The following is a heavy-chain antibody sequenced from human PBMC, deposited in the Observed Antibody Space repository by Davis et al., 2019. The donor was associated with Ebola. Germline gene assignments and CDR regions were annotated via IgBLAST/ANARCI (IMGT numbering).Heavy chain of an antibody. J-gene: IGHJ6*02. V-gene: IGHV4-39*01. CDR3: ARRMDV. CDR1: GGPISSSSYY. Sequence: MPSETLSLTCTVSGGPISSSSYYWGWIRQPPGKGLEWIGSISYSGSTYYNPSLKSRVTISVDTSKNQFSLKLSSVTAADAAVYYCARRMDVWGQGTTVTVSS. CDR2: ISYSGST.